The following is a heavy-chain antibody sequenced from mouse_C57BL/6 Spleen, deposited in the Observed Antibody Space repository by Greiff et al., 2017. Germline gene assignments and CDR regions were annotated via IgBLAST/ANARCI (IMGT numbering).Heavy chain of an antibody. Sequence: QVQLQQSGAELARPGASVKLSCKASGYTFTSYGISWVKQRTGQGLEWIGEIYPRSGNTYYNEKFKGKATLTADKSSSTAYMELRSLTSEDSAVYFCASRDSSGYEGYFDYWGQGTTLTVSS. CDR3: ASRDSSGYEGYFDY. CDR1: GYTFTSYG. CDR2: IYPRSGNT. D-gene: IGHD3-2*02. J-gene: IGHJ2*01. V-gene: IGHV1-81*01.